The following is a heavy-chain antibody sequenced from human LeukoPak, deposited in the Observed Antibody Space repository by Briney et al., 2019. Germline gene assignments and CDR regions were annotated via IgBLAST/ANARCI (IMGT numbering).Heavy chain of an antibody. CDR1: GFTFSNAW. CDR2: IKSKTDSGTT. CDR3: TTDISRDCSSTSCYGIFDY. J-gene: IGHJ4*02. D-gene: IGHD2-2*01. V-gene: IGHV3-15*01. Sequence: GGSLRLSCAASGFTFSNAWMSWVRQAPGKGLEWVGRIKSKTDSGTTDYAAPVKGRFTISRDDSKNTLYLQMNRLKTEDTAVYYCTTDISRDCSSTSCYGIFDYWGQGTLVTVSS.